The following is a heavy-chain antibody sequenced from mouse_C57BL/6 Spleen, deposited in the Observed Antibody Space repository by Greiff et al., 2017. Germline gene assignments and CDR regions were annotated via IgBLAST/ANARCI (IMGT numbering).Heavy chain of an antibody. V-gene: IGHV1-81*01. CDR3: ARFGDYGYFDV. CDR1: GYTFTSYG. J-gene: IGHJ1*03. CDR2: IYPRSGNT. Sequence: QVQLQQSGAELARPGASVKLSCKASGYTFTSYGISWVKQRTGQGLEWIGEIYPRSGNTYYNEKFKGKATLTADKSSSTAYMELRSLPSEDSAVXFCARFGDYGYFDVWGTGTTVTVSS.